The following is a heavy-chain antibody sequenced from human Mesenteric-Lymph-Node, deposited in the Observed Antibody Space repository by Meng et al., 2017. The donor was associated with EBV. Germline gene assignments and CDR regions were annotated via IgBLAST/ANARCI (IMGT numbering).Heavy chain of an antibody. V-gene: IGHV4-4*02. D-gene: IGHD1-14*01. CDR2: VFHIGST. CDR1: GGSISGNNW. J-gene: IGHJ1*01. CDR3: ARVSEISGTWLDC. Sequence: QVQLPESVPGLVKPSGTLSLTCAVSGGSISGNNWWSWIRQPPGKGLEWIGEVFHIGSTNYNPSLKSRVTISLDKSKNQFSLKLTSVTAADTAVYFCARVSEISGTWLDCWGQGTLVTVSS.